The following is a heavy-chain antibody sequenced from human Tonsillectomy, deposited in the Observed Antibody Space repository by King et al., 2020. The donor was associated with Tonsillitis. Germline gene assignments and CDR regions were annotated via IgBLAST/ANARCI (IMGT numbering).Heavy chain of an antibody. Sequence: QLVQSGAEVKKPGSSVKVSCKASGGTFSSYAISWVRQAPGQGLEWMGKIIPIFGTTNYAQKFQGRVTITADESTTTTYMELSSLRSEDTAVYYCARAPADGSGSYYDYYYYYMDVWGKGTTVTVSS. J-gene: IGHJ6*03. CDR3: ARAPADGSGSYYDYYYYYMDV. CDR1: GGTFSSYA. V-gene: IGHV1-69*15. D-gene: IGHD3-10*01. CDR2: IIPIFGTT.